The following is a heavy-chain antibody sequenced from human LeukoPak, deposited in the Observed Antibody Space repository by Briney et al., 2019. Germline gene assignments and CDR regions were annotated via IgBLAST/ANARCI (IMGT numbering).Heavy chain of an antibody. D-gene: IGHD3-16*01. V-gene: IGHV3-33*06. Sequence: PGGSLRLSCAASGFTFSTYGMHWVRQAPGKGLEGVAVIWYDGSNKYYADSVKGRFTISRDNPKNTVYLQTNSLRAEDTAVYYCAKAGSVDYGQEDLDYWGQGTLVTVSS. J-gene: IGHJ4*02. CDR1: GFTFSTYG. CDR2: IWYDGSNK. CDR3: AKAGSVDYGQEDLDY.